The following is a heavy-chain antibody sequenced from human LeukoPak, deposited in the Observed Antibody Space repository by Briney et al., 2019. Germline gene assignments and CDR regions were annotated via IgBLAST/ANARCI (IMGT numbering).Heavy chain of an antibody. Sequence: GASVKVSCKASGYTFTGYYMHWVRQAPGQGLEWMGWINPNSGGTKYAQKFQGRVTMTRDTSISTAYMELSRLRSDDTAAYYCARDSSGIAAAGTSLVTWGQGTLVTVSS. CDR1: GYTFTGYY. V-gene: IGHV1-2*02. D-gene: IGHD6-13*01. CDR2: INPNSGGT. J-gene: IGHJ5*02. CDR3: ARDSSGIAAAGTSLVT.